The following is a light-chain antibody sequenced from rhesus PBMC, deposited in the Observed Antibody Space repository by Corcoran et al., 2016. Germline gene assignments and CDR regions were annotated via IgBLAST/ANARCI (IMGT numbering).Light chain of an antibody. CDR3: LQYNSDPWT. J-gene: IGKJ1*01. CDR2: AAS. CDR1: QGISTY. Sequence: DIQMTQSPSSLSASVGDRVTITCRASQGISTYLNWYQQKPGKAPKRLIYAASSLESGGPSRFSGSGSGTDFTLTISSLQPEDFATYYCLQYNSDPWTFDQGTKVEIK. V-gene: IGKV1-43*02.